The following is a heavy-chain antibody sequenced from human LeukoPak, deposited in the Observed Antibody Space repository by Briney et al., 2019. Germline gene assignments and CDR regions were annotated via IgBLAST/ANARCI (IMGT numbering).Heavy chain of an antibody. D-gene: IGHD4-17*01. CDR2: IYHSGST. V-gene: IGHV4-38-2*02. CDR3: ARDTVTRSFDY. J-gene: IGHJ4*02. Sequence: SETPSLTCTVSGYSISSGYYWGWIRQPPGKGLEWIGSIYHSGSTYYNPSLKSRVTISVDTSKNQFSLKLSSVTAADTAVYYCARDTVTRSFDYWGQGTLVTVSS. CDR1: GYSISSGYY.